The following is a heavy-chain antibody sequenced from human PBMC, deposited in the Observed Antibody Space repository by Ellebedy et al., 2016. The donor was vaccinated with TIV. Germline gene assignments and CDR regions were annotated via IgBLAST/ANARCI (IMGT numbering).Heavy chain of an antibody. CDR1: GGSFSGYY. J-gene: IGHJ5*02. CDR2: INHSGST. CDR3: ARDLRTYYYGSGGFDP. D-gene: IGHD3-10*01. Sequence: MPSETLSLTCAVYGGSFSGYYWSWIRQPPGKGLEWIGEINHSGSTNYNPSLKSRVTISVDTSKNQFSLKLSSVTAAETAVYYWARDLRTYYYGSGGFDPWGQGTLVTVSS. V-gene: IGHV4-34*01.